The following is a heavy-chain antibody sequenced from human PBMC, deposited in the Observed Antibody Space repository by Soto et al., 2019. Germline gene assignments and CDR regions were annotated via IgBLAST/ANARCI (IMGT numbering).Heavy chain of an antibody. D-gene: IGHD2-2*02. Sequence: QVQLVQSGAEVKKPGASEKVSCKASGYTFTSYAMHWVRQAPGQRLEWMGWINAVNGNTKYSQKFQGRVTITRDTSASTAYMELSSLRSEDTAVYYCASSFTVPAAIVYWGQGTLVTVSS. CDR2: INAVNGNT. J-gene: IGHJ4*02. V-gene: IGHV1-3*01. CDR1: GYTFTSYA. CDR3: ASSFTVPAAIVY.